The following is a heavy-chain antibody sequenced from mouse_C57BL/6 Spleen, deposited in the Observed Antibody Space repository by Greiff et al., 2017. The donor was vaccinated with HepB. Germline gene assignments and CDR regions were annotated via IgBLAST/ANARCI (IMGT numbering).Heavy chain of an antibody. CDR2: IDPSDSET. Sequence: VQLQQSGAELVRPGSSVKLSCKASGYTFTSYWMHWVQQRPIQGLEWIGNIDPSDSETHYNQKFKDQATLTVDKSSSTAYMQLSRLTSEDSAVYYCARWSYYSKGGLDDWGQGTTLTVAS. CDR3: ARWSYYSKGGLDD. CDR1: GYTFTSYW. D-gene: IGHD2-5*01. J-gene: IGHJ2*01. V-gene: IGHV1-52*01.